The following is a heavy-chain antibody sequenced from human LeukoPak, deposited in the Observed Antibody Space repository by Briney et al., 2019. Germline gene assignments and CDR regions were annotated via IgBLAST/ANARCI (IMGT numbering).Heavy chain of an antibody. CDR1: GGSFSGYY. J-gene: IGHJ4*02. Sequence: SETLSLTCAVYGGSFSGYYWSWIRQPPGKGLEWIGEINHSGSTSYNPSLKSRVTISVDTSKNQFSLKLSSVTAADTAVYYCARISYVWGSYRYPDYWGQGTLVTVSS. D-gene: IGHD3-16*02. CDR3: ARISYVWGSYRYPDY. CDR2: INHSGST. V-gene: IGHV4-34*01.